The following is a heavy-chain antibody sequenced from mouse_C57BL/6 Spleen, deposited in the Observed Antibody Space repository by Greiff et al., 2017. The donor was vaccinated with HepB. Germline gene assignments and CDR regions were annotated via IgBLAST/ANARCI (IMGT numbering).Heavy chain of an antibody. CDR1: GYTFTSYW. D-gene: IGHD4-1*01. CDR2: IDPSDSYT. CDR3: ARNCLWYFDY. V-gene: IGHV1-50*01. Sequence: QVQLQQPGAELVKPGASVKLSCKASGYTFTSYWMQWVKQRPGQGLEWIGEIDPSDSYTNYNQKFKGKATLTVDTSSSTAYMQLSSLTSEDSAVYYCARNCLWYFDYWGQGTTLTVSS. J-gene: IGHJ2*01.